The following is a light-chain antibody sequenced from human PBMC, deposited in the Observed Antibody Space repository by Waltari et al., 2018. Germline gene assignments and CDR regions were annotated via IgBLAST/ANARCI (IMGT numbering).Light chain of an antibody. CDR1: GRAVGGYDY. CDR3: SSYTSNNTVI. V-gene: IGLV2-14*01. Sequence: QSALTQPASVSGSSGPSLTISCRVLGRAVGGYDYAFWNRQHPGKAPKLLIYEVSHRPSGVSNRFSGSKSGNTASLTISGLQAEDEADYYCSSYTSNNTVIFGGGTKLTVL. CDR2: EVS. J-gene: IGLJ2*01.